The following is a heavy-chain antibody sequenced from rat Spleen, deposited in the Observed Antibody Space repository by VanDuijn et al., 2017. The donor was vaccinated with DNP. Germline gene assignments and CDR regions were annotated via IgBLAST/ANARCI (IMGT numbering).Heavy chain of an antibody. CDR1: GFTFSDYY. Sequence: EVKLVESGGGLVQPGRSLKLSCAASGFTFSDYYMAWVRQAPTKGLEWVASISYDGGSTYYRDSVKGRFTVSRDNAKSTLYLQMDSLRSEDTATYYCARFALVGYDGSYYLYWYFDFWGPGTMVTVSS. V-gene: IGHV5-20*01. D-gene: IGHD1-12*02. CDR2: ISYDGGST. CDR3: ARFALVGYDGSYYLYWYFDF. J-gene: IGHJ1*01.